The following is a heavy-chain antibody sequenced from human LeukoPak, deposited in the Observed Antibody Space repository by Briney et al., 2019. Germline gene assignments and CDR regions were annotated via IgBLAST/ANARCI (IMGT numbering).Heavy chain of an antibody. CDR3: STGHGQQLVLMMGYYYYMDV. CDR2: IIPIFGTA. D-gene: IGHD6-13*01. CDR1: GGTFSSYA. Sequence: SSVKVSCKASGGTFSSYAISWVRQAPGQGLEWMGGIIPIFGTANYAQKFQGRVTITTDESTSTAYMELSSLRSEDTAVYYCSTGHGQQLVLMMGYYYYMDVWGKGTTVTVSS. V-gene: IGHV1-69*05. J-gene: IGHJ6*03.